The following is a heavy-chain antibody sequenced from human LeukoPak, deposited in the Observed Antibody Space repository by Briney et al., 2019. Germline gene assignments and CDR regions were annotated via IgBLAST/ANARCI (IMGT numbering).Heavy chain of an antibody. CDR2: ISSSSSYI. J-gene: IGHJ4*02. Sequence: KTGGSLRLSCAASGFTFSSYSMNWVRQAPGKGLEWVSSISSSSSYIYYADSVKGRFTISRDNAKNSLYLQMNSLRAEDTAVYYCAKGVRYLDWWILDYWGQGTLVPVSS. V-gene: IGHV3-21*01. CDR1: GFTFSSYS. D-gene: IGHD3-9*01. CDR3: AKGVRYLDWWILDY.